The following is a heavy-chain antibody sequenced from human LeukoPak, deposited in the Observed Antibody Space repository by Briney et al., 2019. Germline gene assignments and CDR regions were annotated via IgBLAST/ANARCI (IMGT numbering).Heavy chain of an antibody. Sequence: QPGGSLRLFCAASGFTFSSYEMNWVRQAPGKGLEWVSYISSSGSTIYYADSVKGRFTISRDNAKNSLYLQMNSLRAEDTAVYYCARDQRARRYYDSSGEPIWGQGTLVTVSS. V-gene: IGHV3-48*03. D-gene: IGHD3-22*01. CDR3: ARDQRARRYYDSSGEPI. J-gene: IGHJ4*02. CDR2: ISSSGSTI. CDR1: GFTFSSYE.